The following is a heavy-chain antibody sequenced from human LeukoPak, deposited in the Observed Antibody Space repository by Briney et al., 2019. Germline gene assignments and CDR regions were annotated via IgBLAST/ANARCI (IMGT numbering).Heavy chain of an antibody. V-gene: IGHV3-66*02. D-gene: IGHD3-10*01. CDR2: IFSGGNT. CDR1: GFTVNSNY. CDR3: ARLQGDGSGDYGSFDN. Sequence: PGGSLRLSCAASGFTVNSNYMNWVRQAPGKGLEWVSVIFSGGNTYYAASVKGRFTISRDNSKNTLDLQMNSLKPEDTAVYYCARLQGDGSGDYGSFDNWGQETLGTVSS. J-gene: IGHJ4*02.